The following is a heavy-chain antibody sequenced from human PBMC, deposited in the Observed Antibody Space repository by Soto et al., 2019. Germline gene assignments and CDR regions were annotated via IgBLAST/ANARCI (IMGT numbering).Heavy chain of an antibody. CDR2: IYYSGST. J-gene: IGHJ4*02. Sequence: KPSETLSLTCTVSGGSISSGDYYWSWIRQPPGKGLEWIGYIYYSGSTYYNPSLKSRVTISVDTSKNQFSLKLSSVTAADTAVYYCARLNIAAAGVYYFDYWGQGTLVTVSS. CDR1: GGSISSGDYY. D-gene: IGHD6-13*01. V-gene: IGHV4-30-4*01. CDR3: ARLNIAAAGVYYFDY.